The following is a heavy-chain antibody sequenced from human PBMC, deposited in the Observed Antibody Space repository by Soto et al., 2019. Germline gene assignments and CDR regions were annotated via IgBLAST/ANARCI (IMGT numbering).Heavy chain of an antibody. D-gene: IGHD6-13*01. Sequence: SCKASGYSFTSYGMHWVRQAPGKGLEWVAVISYDGGSNKYYADSVKGRFTISRDNSKNTLYLQMNGLRAEDTAVYYCAKAPGIAAAGTNFDYWGHGTLVTVSS. CDR2: ISYDGGSNK. CDR1: GYSFTSYG. J-gene: IGHJ4*01. CDR3: AKAPGIAAAGTNFDY. V-gene: IGHV3-30*18.